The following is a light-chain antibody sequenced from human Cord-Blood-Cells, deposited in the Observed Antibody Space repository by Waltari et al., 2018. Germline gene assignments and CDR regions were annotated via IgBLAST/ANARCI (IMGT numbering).Light chain of an antibody. CDR1: QSVSSN. V-gene: IGKV3-15*01. CDR2: GAS. Sequence: DIVMTQSPATLSVPPGERPTLSCRASQSVSSNLAWYQQKPGQAPRLLIYGASTRATGIPARFSGSGSGTEFTLTISSLQSEDFAVYYCQQYNNWPYTFGQGTKLEIK. CDR3: QQYNNWPYT. J-gene: IGKJ2*01.